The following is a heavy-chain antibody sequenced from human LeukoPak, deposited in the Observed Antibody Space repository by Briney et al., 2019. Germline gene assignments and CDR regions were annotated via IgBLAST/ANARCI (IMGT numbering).Heavy chain of an antibody. Sequence: GGCLRLSCAAAGFTFSRYELNWVRQAPGEGLEWVSFISGRGSNTNYADSVEGRFTISRDNAKNSLYLQMNSLRAEDTAVYYCVRDSAHTVVVPAVIPPGLDNWFDPWGQGALVTVSS. CDR2: ISGRGSNT. CDR3: VRDSAHTVVVPAVIPPGLDNWFDP. CDR1: GFTFSRYE. J-gene: IGHJ5*02. D-gene: IGHD2-2*01. V-gene: IGHV3-48*03.